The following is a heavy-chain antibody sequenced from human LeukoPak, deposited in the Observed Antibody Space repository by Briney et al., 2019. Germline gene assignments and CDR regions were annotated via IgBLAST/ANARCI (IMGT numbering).Heavy chain of an antibody. Sequence: GGSLRLSCAASGFTFSSYGMHWVRQAPGKGLEWVAVVWYDGDNKFYADSVKGRFTISRDNSKNTLYLQMNSLRAEDTAIYYCGREGGVGVNYFNSGGRGTRATVS. CDR2: VWYDGDNK. D-gene: IGHD3-22*01. CDR3: GREGGVGVNYFNS. V-gene: IGHV3-33*01. CDR1: GFTFSSYG. J-gene: IGHJ4*02.